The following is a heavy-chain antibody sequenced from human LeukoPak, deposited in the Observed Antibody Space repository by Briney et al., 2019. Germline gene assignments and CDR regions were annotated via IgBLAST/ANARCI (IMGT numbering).Heavy chain of an antibody. CDR2: ISDSGGTT. J-gene: IGHJ5*02. D-gene: IGHD2-2*01. Sequence: GGSLRLSCAAPGFTFSSYAMSWVRHAPGEGLEWVSAISDSGGTTYYADSVKGRFTISRDNSKNTLYLQMNSLRGEDTAVYYCAKLTRGYCSSTACPNWFDPWGQGTLVTVSS. CDR3: AKLTRGYCSSTACPNWFDP. CDR1: GFTFSSYA. V-gene: IGHV3-23*01.